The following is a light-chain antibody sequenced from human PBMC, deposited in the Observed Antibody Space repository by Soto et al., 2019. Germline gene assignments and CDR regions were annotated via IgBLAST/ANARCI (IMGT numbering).Light chain of an antibody. Sequence: DIPMTQSPSSLSASVGDRVTITCRASQYISSYLNWYQQKPGKAPKVLIYDASSLQSGVPSRFSGSGSGTDFTLTISSLQPEDFATYYCQQSYSTPKTFGQGTKVEIK. CDR1: QYISSY. CDR3: QQSYSTPKT. J-gene: IGKJ1*01. CDR2: DAS. V-gene: IGKV1-39*01.